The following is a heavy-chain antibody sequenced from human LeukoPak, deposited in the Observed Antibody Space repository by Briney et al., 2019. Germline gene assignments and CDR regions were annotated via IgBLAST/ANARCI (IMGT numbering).Heavy chain of an antibody. J-gene: IGHJ3*02. CDR1: GYTFRDYY. CDR2: INPNSGGT. Sequence: ASVKVPCKASGYTFRDYYVHWVRQAPGQGLEWMGWINPNSGGTNSAQKFQGRVTMTRDTSISTAYMEVSRLRSDDTAVYFCARGPSYYYDSSGFDAVDIWGEGTMVTVSS. D-gene: IGHD3-22*01. V-gene: IGHV1-2*02. CDR3: ARGPSYYYDSSGFDAVDI.